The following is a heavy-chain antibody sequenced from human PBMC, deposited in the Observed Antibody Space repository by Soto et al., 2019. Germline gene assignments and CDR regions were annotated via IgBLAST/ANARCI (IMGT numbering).Heavy chain of an antibody. D-gene: IGHD3-22*01. CDR2: IYYSGST. Sequence: SETLSLTCTVSGGSISSGDYYWSWIRQPPGKGLEWIGYIYYSGSTYYNPSLKSRVTISVDTSKNQFSLKLSSVTAADTAVYYCARDRELYYYDSSGYHPGMDVWGQGTTVTISS. V-gene: IGHV4-30-4*01. CDR1: GGSISSGDYY. CDR3: ARDRELYYYDSSGYHPGMDV. J-gene: IGHJ6*02.